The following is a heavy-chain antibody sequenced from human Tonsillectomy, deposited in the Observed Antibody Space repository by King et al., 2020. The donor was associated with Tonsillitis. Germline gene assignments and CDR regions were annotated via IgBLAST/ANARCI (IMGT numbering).Heavy chain of an antibody. Sequence: VQLPQWGAGLLKPWETLSLTCAVYGGSFSGYYWSWIRQPPGKGLEWIGEINHSGSTKYNPSLKSRVTISVDTSKNQFSVELSSVTVADTAVYYCARGRVGADYFQHWGQGTLVTVSS. CDR2: INHSGST. J-gene: IGHJ1*01. V-gene: IGHV4-34*01. D-gene: IGHD1-26*01. CDR3: ARGRVGADYFQH. CDR1: GGSFSGYY.